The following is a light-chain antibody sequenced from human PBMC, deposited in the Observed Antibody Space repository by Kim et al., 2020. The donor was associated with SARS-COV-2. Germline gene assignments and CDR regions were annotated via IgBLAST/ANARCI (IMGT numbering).Light chain of an antibody. Sequence: GQSVTITHSGTPPNIGNNVVNWYQQPPGAAPKLLLYRNHERPSGVPDRISGSKSGTSASLAISGLRAEDEADYYCASWDDRLSAQVFGGGTQLTVL. CDR1: PPNIGNNV. V-gene: IGLV1-47*01. J-gene: IGLJ3*02. CDR3: ASWDDRLSAQV. CDR2: RNH.